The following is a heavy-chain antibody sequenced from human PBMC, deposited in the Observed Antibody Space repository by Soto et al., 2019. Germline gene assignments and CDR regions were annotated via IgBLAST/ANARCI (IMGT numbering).Heavy chain of an antibody. J-gene: IGHJ4*01. CDR2: ISSRSGTI. CDR3: AREVDRALVGSPHYFDY. CDR1: GFSFSDYY. Sequence: GGSLRLSCAASGFSFSDYYMTWIRQAPGQGLEWVSYISSRSGTIFYADSVKGRFTLSRDNSKNSMYLQMNSLRAEDTAVYYCAREVDRALVGSPHYFDYWGQGTLVTVHS. D-gene: IGHD5-18*01. V-gene: IGHV3-11*01.